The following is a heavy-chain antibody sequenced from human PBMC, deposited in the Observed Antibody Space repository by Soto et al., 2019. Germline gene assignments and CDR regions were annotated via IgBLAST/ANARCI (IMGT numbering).Heavy chain of an antibody. CDR2: INTFGSNI. Sequence: GGSLRLSCAASGFTFSSYGMHWVRQAPGKGLEWVSSINTFGSNIYYADSVKGRFTISRDNAENSLYLQMNSLRAEDTGLYYCARDQDYYDLYYHGMDVWGQGPTVTVSS. D-gene: IGHD3-22*01. J-gene: IGHJ6*02. V-gene: IGHV3-21*01. CDR1: GFTFSSYG. CDR3: ARDQDYYDLYYHGMDV.